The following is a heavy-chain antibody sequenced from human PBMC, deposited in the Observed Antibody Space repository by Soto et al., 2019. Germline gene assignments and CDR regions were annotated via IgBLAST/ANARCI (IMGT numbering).Heavy chain of an antibody. CDR2: ITDTGGDT. Sequence: PGGSLRLSCVASGIIFGSRAMSWVRQAPGKGLEWVSTITDTGGDTKYADSVRGRFTISRDNSKNTLYLQMNSLRAEDTAVYYCAKRVDYDILTGYYKYYGMDVWGQGTTVTVSS. CDR1: GIIFGSRA. V-gene: IGHV3-23*01. CDR3: AKRVDYDILTGYYKYYGMDV. D-gene: IGHD3-9*01. J-gene: IGHJ6*02.